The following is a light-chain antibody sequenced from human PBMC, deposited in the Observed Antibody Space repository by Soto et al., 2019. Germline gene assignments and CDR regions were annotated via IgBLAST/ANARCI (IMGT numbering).Light chain of an antibody. V-gene: IGKV3-20*01. J-gene: IGKJ1*01. Sequence: EIVLTQSPGTLSLSPGERATLSCRASQSVSANNLAWYQQKAGQAPRLLIYSASSRATGIPDRFSGSGSGTDFTLTISRLEPEDLAVYHCQQYGSSPRTFGRGTKVEIK. CDR1: QSVSANN. CDR2: SAS. CDR3: QQYGSSPRT.